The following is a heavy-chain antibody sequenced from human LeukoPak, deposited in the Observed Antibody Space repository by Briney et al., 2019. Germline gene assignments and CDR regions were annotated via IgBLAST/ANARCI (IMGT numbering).Heavy chain of an antibody. J-gene: IGHJ4*02. V-gene: IGHV3-53*01. D-gene: IGHD5-18*01. CDR2: IYSGGST. CDR3: AKGYNYAYEY. CDR1: GSTVSSSY. Sequence: AGGSLRLSCAASGSTVSSSYMSWVRQAPGKGLEWVSLIYSGGSTYYAASVKGRFTISRDNSKNTLYLQMNSLRPEDTAVYYCAKGYNYAYEYWGQGTLVTVSS.